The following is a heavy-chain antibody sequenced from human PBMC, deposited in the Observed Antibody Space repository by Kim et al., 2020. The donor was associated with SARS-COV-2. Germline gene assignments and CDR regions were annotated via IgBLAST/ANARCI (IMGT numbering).Heavy chain of an antibody. CDR3: AAWYSGSSFEY. CDR2: FDPESGGT. V-gene: IGHV1-24*01. CDR1: GYSLSDLS. J-gene: IGHJ4*02. D-gene: IGHD1-26*01. Sequence: ASVKVSCKVSGYSLSDLSVHWVRQAPGKGLDWMGGFDPESGGTVFAQKFKGRVTLTEDTSIDTAYMTLSSLSSEDTAIYYCAAWYSGSSFEYWGQGTLVIVSS.